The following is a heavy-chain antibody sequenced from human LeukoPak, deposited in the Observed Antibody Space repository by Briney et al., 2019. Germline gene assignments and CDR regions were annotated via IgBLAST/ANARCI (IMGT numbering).Heavy chain of an antibody. D-gene: IGHD3-22*01. Sequence: PSETLSLTCAVSGESFSGHYWSWIRQTPGKGLEWIGEVNHSGSTNYNPSLKSRVTISVDTSKNQFSLKLSSVTAADTAVYYCARGKISNDDSSGYYYSFDYWGQGTLVTVSS. CDR2: VNHSGST. CDR1: GESFSGHY. V-gene: IGHV4-34*01. J-gene: IGHJ4*02. CDR3: ARGKISNDDSSGYYYSFDY.